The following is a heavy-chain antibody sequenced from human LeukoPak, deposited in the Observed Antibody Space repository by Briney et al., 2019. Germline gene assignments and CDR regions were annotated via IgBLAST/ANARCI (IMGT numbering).Heavy chain of an antibody. J-gene: IGHJ3*02. CDR3: ARVDIAAALGSDAFDI. CDR2: ISYDGSNK. D-gene: IGHD6-13*01. CDR1: GFTFSSYA. V-gene: IGHV3-30*14. Sequence: AGGSLRLSCAASGFTFSSYAMHWVRQAPGKGLEWVAVISYDGSNKYYADSVKGRFTISRDNSKNTLYLQMNSLRAEDTAVYYCARVDIAAALGSDAFDIWGQGTMVTVSS.